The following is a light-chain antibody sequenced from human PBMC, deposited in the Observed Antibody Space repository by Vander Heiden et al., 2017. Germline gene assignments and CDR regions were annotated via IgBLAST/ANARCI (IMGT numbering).Light chain of an antibody. J-gene: IGLJ1*01. CDR3: SSYTSSNTYV. Sequence: QSALTQPASVSGSPGQSITISCTGTSSDVGGYNYVSWYQQHPVKAPKLMIYDVTNRPSWVSNRFSGSKSGNTASLTISGLQAEDEADYYCSSYTSSNTYVFGTGTKVTVL. CDR2: DVT. CDR1: SSDVGGYNY. V-gene: IGLV2-14*03.